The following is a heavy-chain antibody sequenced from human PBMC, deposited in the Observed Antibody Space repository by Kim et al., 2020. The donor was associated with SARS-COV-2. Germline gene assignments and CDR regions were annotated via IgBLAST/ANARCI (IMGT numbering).Heavy chain of an antibody. J-gene: IGHJ5*02. CDR1: GYTFTSYG. D-gene: IGHD4-4*01. Sequence: ASVKVSCKASGYTFTSYGIIWVRQAPGQGLEWMGWICAYNGNTNYAQKLQGRVTMTTDTSTSTAYMELRSLISDDTAVYYCARDHYINWLDPWGQGTLVTVSS. CDR3: ARDHYINWLDP. V-gene: IGHV1-18*01. CDR2: ICAYNGNT.